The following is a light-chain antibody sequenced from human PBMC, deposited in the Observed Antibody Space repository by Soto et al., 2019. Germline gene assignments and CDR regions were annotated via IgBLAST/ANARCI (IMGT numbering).Light chain of an antibody. V-gene: IGLV2-8*01. J-gene: IGLJ1*01. CDR1: SSDVGGYIF. Sequence: QSALAQPPSASGSPGQSVTISCTGTSSDVGGYIFVSWYQQHPGKAPKLMIYDVNKRPSGVPDRFSGSKSDNTASLTVSGLQAEDEADYYCCSYAGSYTSLYVFGTGTKVTVL. CDR3: CSYAGSYTSLYV. CDR2: DVN.